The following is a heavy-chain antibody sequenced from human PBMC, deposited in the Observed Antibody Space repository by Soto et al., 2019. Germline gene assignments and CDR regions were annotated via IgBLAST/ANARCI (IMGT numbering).Heavy chain of an antibody. CDR1: GGSISSGGYY. Sequence: SETLSLTCTVSGGSISSGGYYWSWIRQHPGKGLEWIGYIYYSGSTYYNPSLKSRVTISVDTSKNQFSLKLSSVTAADTAVYYCARHQKPFYGSGSHPIDYWGQGTLVTVSS. V-gene: IGHV4-31*03. J-gene: IGHJ4*02. CDR3: ARHQKPFYGSGSHPIDY. CDR2: IYYSGST. D-gene: IGHD3-10*01.